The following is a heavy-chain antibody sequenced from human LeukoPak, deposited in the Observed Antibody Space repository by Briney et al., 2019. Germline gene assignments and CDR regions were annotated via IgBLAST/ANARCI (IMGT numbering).Heavy chain of an antibody. CDR3: ARGIEGYGDLPIDY. J-gene: IGHJ4*02. CDR1: GLTFSSYE. V-gene: IGHV3-48*03. Sequence: GGSLRLSCAASGLTFSSYEMNWVRQAPGKGLEWVSYISSSGSTIYYADSVKGRFTISRDNAKNSLYLQMNSLRAEDTAVYYCARGIEGYGDLPIDYWGQGTLVTVSS. D-gene: IGHD4-17*01. CDR2: ISSSGSTI.